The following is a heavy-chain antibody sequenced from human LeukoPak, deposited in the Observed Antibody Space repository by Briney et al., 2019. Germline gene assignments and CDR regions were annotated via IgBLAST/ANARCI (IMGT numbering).Heavy chain of an antibody. CDR2: IYYSGST. D-gene: IGHD6-19*01. J-gene: IGHJ4*02. V-gene: IGHV4-59*01. Sequence: PSETLSLTCTVSGGFISSYYWSWIRQPPGKGLEWIGYIYYSGSTNYNPSLKSRVTISVDTSKNQFSLKLSSVTAADTAVYYCARDKSGWYVWGQGTLVTVSS. CDR3: ARDKSGWYV. CDR1: GGFISSYY.